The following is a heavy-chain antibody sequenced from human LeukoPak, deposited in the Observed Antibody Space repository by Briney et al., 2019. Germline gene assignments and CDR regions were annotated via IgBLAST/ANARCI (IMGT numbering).Heavy chain of an antibody. CDR2: IYYSGST. Sequence: SETLSLTCTVSGGSISSYYWSWIRQPPGKGLEWIGYIYYSGSTNYDPSLKSRVTISVDTSKNQFSLKLSSVTAADTAVYYCARDGWESGDYWGQGTLVTVSS. J-gene: IGHJ4*02. V-gene: IGHV4-59*01. CDR1: GGSISSYY. CDR3: ARDGWESGDY. D-gene: IGHD1-26*01.